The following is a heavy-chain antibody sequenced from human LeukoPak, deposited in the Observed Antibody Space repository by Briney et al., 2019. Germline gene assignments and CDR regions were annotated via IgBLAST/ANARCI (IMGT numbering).Heavy chain of an antibody. Sequence: SGPTLVKPTQTLTLTCTFSGFSLSTSGVGVGWIRQPPGKALEWLALIYWDDDKRYSPSLKSRLTITKDTSKNQVVLTMTNIDPVDTATYYCAHSGSGSYHLDFWGQGTLVTVSS. D-gene: IGHD1-26*01. CDR2: IYWDDDK. CDR3: AHSGSGSYHLDF. J-gene: IGHJ4*02. CDR1: GFSLSTSGVG. V-gene: IGHV2-5*02.